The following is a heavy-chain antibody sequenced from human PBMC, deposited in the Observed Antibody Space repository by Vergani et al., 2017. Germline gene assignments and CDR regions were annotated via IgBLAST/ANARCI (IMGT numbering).Heavy chain of an antibody. CDR1: GFTFSSYA. D-gene: IGHD2-15*01. V-gene: IGHV3-23*01. Sequence: EVQLLESGGGLVQPGGSLRLSCAASGFTFSSYAMSWVRQAPGKGLEWVSAISGSGGSTYYADSVKGRFTISRDNSKNTLYLQMNSLRAEDTAVYYCARDGDCSGGSCYFFLCGLRGYGMDVWGQGTTVTVSS. CDR3: ARDGDCSGGSCYFFLCGLRGYGMDV. CDR2: ISGSGGST. J-gene: IGHJ6*02.